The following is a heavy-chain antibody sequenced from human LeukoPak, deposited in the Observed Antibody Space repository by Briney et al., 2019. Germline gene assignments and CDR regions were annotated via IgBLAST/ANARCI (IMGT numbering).Heavy chain of an antibody. V-gene: IGHV4-59*08. CDR3: ARRRHDILTGYVFDY. CDR1: GGSISSYY. D-gene: IGHD3-9*01. CDR2: IYYSGST. J-gene: IGHJ4*02. Sequence: SETLSLTCTVSGGSISSYYWSWIRQPPGKGLEWIGYIYYSGSTYYNPSLKSRVTISVDTSKNQFSLKLSSVTAADTAVYYCARRRHDILTGYVFDYWGQGTLVTVSS.